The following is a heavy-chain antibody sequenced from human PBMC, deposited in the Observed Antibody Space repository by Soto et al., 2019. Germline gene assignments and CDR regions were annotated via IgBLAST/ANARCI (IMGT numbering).Heavy chain of an antibody. CDR2: ISSSSSYI. J-gene: IGHJ6*02. CDR1: GFTCSSYS. CDR3: AREIYSILGYYGMDV. D-gene: IGHD4-4*01. Sequence: GGPVRVSCADSGFTCSSYSMNWVRQAPGKGLEWVSSISSSSSYIYYADSVKGRFTISRDNAKNSLYLQMNSLRAEDTAVYYCAREIYSILGYYGMDVWRQVTTFPVS. V-gene: IGHV3-21*01.